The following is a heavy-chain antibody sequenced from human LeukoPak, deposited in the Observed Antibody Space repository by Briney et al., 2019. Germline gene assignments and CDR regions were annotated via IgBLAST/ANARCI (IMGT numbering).Heavy chain of an antibody. D-gene: IGHD3-9*01. J-gene: IGHJ3*02. CDR2: LYYSGTF. V-gene: IGHV4-59*01. Sequence: SETLSLTCTVSRGFISTYYWSWVRQPPGKGLEWIGNLYYSGTFNYNPSLKSRVTISVDASKHQFFLSLTSVTAADTAVYYCAREIAVTGYDAVDIWGPGTMVTVSS. CDR1: RGFISTYY. CDR3: AREIAVTGYDAVDI.